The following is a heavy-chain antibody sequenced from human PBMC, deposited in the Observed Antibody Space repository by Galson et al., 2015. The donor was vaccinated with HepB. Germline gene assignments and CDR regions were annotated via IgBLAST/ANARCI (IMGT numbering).Heavy chain of an antibody. V-gene: IGHV3-33*01. CDR3: ARDIASRRLDY. J-gene: IGHJ4*02. D-gene: IGHD6-6*01. CDR2: IWYDGSND. Sequence: SLRLSCAASGFTFRNHGMHWVRQAPGTGLEWVAVIWYDGSNDYFADSVKGRFTISRDNSRNTLYLQMNSLRVEDTAVYYCARDIASRRLDYWGQGTLVTVSS. CDR1: GFTFRNHG.